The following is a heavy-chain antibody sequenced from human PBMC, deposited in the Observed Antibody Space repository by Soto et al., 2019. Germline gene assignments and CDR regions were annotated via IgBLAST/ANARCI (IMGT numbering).Heavy chain of an antibody. Sequence: LRLSCAASGFTFSSYCMHWVRQAPGKGLEWVAVISYDGSNKYYADSVKGRFTISRDNSKNTLYLQMNSLRAEDTAVYYCWGYPYYYYYGMDVWGQGTTVTVSS. J-gene: IGHJ6*02. D-gene: IGHD5-18*01. V-gene: IGHV3-30*03. CDR1: GFTFSSYC. CDR2: ISYDGSNK. CDR3: WGYPYYYYYGMDV.